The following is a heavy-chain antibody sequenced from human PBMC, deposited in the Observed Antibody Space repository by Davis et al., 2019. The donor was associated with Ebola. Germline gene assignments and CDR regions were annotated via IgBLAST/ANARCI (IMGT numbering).Heavy chain of an antibody. Sequence: MPSETLSLTCAVYGGSFSGYYWSWIRQPPGKGLEWIGYIYYSGSTNYNPSLKSRVTISVDTSKNQFSLKLSSVTAADTAVYYCARGTRFLEWLFHDYWGQGTLVTVSS. D-gene: IGHD3-3*01. V-gene: IGHV4-59*12. CDR2: IYYSGST. CDR1: GGSFSGYY. J-gene: IGHJ4*02. CDR3: ARGTRFLEWLFHDY.